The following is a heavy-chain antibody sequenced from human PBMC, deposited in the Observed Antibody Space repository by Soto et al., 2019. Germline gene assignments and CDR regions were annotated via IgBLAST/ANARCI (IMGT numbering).Heavy chain of an antibody. J-gene: IGHJ4*02. CDR2: INPILSMS. CDR3: ASSYGSGYRAFDY. CDR1: GDTFTFYS. Sequence: QVQLVQSGAEVKKPGSSVRVSCKASGDTFTFYSINWVRQAPGLGLEWMGRINPILSMSNYAQRFQGRVTMTADKSTSTAYMELSSLRYEDTAMYYCASSYGSGYRAFDYWGQGDLVTVSS. V-gene: IGHV1-69*02. D-gene: IGHD3-10*01.